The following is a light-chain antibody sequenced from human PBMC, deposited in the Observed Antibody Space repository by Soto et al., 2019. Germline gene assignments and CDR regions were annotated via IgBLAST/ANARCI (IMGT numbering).Light chain of an antibody. J-gene: IGKJ1*01. CDR2: AAS. CDR3: QQYNNWPLA. V-gene: IGKV1-39*01. Sequence: DSQLTQSPSSLSASVGDRVTITCRASQSISSYLNWYQQKPGKAPKLLIYAASSLQSGVPSRFSGSGSGTEFTLTISSLQSEDFAVYYCQQYNNWPLAFGQGTKVDIK. CDR1: QSISSY.